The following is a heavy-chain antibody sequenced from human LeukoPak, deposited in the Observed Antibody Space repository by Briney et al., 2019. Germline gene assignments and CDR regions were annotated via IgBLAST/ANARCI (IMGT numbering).Heavy chain of an antibody. CDR3: ARATPYSSGWYSRIDY. V-gene: IGHV4-59*01. J-gene: IGHJ4*02. D-gene: IGHD6-19*01. Sequence: SETLSLTCTVSGGSIRSYYWSWIRQPPGKGLEWIGYIYYSGSTNYNPSLKSRVTISVDTSKNQFSLKLSSVTAADTAVYYCARATPYSSGWYSRIDYWGQGTLVTASS. CDR1: GGSIRSYY. CDR2: IYYSGST.